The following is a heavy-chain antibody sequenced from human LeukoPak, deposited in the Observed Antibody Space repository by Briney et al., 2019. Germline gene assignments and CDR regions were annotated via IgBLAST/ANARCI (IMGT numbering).Heavy chain of an antibody. V-gene: IGHV1-8*03. Sequence: ASVKVSCKASGYTFTSYDINWVRQATGQGLEWMGWINPNSGNTGYAQKFQGRVTLTRNTSISTAYMELSSLISEDTAVYYCARMSRESSDSPVNWFDPWGQGTLVTVSS. CDR2: INPNSGNT. CDR1: GYTFTSYD. D-gene: IGHD6-19*01. CDR3: ARMSRESSDSPVNWFDP. J-gene: IGHJ5*02.